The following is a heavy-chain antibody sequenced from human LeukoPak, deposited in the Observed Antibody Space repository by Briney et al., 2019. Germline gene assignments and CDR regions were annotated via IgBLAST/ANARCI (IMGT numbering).Heavy chain of an antibody. V-gene: IGHV3-30*04. CDR3: ARETIVVVPAASFAAFDI. CDR2: ISYDGSNK. J-gene: IGHJ3*02. Sequence: PGRSLRLSCAASGFTFSSYAMHWVRQAPGKGLEWVAVISYDGSNKYYADSVKGRFTISRDNSKNTLYLQMNSLRAEDTAVYYCARETIVVVPAASFAAFDIWGQGTMVTVSS. D-gene: IGHD2-2*01. CDR1: GFTFSSYA.